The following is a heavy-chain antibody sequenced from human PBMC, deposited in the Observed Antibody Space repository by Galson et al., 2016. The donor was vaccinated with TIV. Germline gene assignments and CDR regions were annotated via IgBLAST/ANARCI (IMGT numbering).Heavy chain of an antibody. J-gene: IGHJ6*02. CDR1: GFTFSIFA. Sequence: SLRLSCAASGFTFSIFAMTWVRQAPGMGLEWVSAISGGGGSTYYADSVKGRFTISRDNSKNTLFLQMNSLRPEDTAVYYCTKVPSSGFSYYYGLDVWGQGTTVTVSS. CDR2: ISGGGGST. CDR3: TKVPSSGFSYYYGLDV. V-gene: IGHV3-23*01. D-gene: IGHD3-22*01.